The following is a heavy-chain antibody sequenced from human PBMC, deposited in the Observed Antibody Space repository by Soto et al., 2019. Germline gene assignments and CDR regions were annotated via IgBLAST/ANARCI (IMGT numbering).Heavy chain of an antibody. CDR1: GYTLTKLS. D-gene: IGHD2-2*02. CDR3: AAVTLTDLAWAAYTAFDY. J-gene: IGHJ4*02. CDR2: FDPDDGET. V-gene: IGHV1-24*01. Sequence: GSSVKVSCKVSGYTLTKLSMNWVRQAPGKGLEWMGGFDPDDGETIYAQKFKDRLTKTEDTSTDTAYMELRSLKSEDTAIYYCAAVTLTDLAWAAYTAFDYWGQGTLVTVSS.